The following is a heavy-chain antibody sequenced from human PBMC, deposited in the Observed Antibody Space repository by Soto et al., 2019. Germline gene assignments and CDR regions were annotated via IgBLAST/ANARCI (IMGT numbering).Heavy chain of an antibody. D-gene: IGHD2-15*01. V-gene: IGHV3-30-3*01. CDR3: SRWSAIDGRGGSCYAAGGMDV. J-gene: IGHJ6*02. Sequence: GGFLRLSCAASGFTFSSYAMHWVRQAPGKGLEWVAVISYDGSNKYYADSVKGRFTISRDNSKNTLYLQMNSLRAEDTAVYYCSRWSAIDGRGGSCYAAGGMDVWGQGTTVTVSS. CDR1: GFTFSSYA. CDR2: ISYDGSNK.